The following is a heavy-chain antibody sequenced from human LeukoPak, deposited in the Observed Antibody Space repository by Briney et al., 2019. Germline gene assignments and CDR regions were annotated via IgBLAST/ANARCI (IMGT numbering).Heavy chain of an antibody. Sequence: GRSLRLSCAASGFTFSNHDMHWVRQGPGKGLEWVAFISYDGGKKDYADSVKGRFTISRDNSKNTLYLQMNSLRAEDTAVYYCAKDTRSGWYELDYWGQGTLVTVSS. V-gene: IGHV3-30*18. CDR3: AKDTRSGWYELDY. CDR1: GFTFSNHD. D-gene: IGHD6-19*01. CDR2: ISYDGGKK. J-gene: IGHJ4*02.